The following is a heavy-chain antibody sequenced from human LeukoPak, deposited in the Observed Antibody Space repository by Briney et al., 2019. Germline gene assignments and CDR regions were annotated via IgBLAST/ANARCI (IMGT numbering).Heavy chain of an antibody. CDR1: GGSISSSSYY. V-gene: IGHV4-39*02. CDR2: IYYSGST. J-gene: IGHJ3*02. CDR3: ARDCSSISCYDAFDI. Sequence: TLSLTCTVSGGSISSSSYYWGWIRQPPGKGLEWIGSIYYSGSTYYNPSLKSRVTISVDTSKNQFSLKLSSVTAADTAVYYCARDCSSISCYDAFDIWGQGTMVTVSS. D-gene: IGHD2-2*01.